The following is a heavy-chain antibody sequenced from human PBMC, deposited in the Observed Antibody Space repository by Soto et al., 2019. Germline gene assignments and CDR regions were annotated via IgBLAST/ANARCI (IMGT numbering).Heavy chain of an antibody. CDR3: ATLARSVFDY. CDR1: GFTFSSYA. J-gene: IGHJ4*02. D-gene: IGHD2-15*01. CDR2: ISYDGSNK. V-gene: IGHV3-30-3*01. Sequence: QVQLVESGGGVVQPGRSLRLSCAASGFTFSSYAMHWVRQAPGKGLEWVAVISYDGSNKYYADSVKGRFTISRDNSKNTLYLQMNSLRAEYTALYYCATLARSVFDYWGQGTLVTVSS.